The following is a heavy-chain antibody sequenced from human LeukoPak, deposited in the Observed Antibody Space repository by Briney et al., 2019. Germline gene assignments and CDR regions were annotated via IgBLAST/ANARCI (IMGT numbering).Heavy chain of an antibody. Sequence: GGSLRLSCAASGFTFSNYAMSWVRQTPGKGLEWVSAISGPGGNTYYADSVRGRFTISRDNSKNTLYLQMNSLRAEDTAVYYCARSGYYRGHIDYWGQGTLVTVSS. CDR2: ISGPGGNT. CDR3: ARSGYYRGHIDY. V-gene: IGHV3-23*01. CDR1: GFTFSNYA. D-gene: IGHD3-3*01. J-gene: IGHJ4*02.